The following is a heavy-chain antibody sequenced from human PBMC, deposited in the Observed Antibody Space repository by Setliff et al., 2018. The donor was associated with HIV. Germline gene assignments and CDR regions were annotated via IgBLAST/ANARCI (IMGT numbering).Heavy chain of an antibody. CDR1: GFTFSSYA. J-gene: IGHJ4*02. CDR2: ISNSESGGRT. D-gene: IGHD2-15*01. CDR3: ARDLEGGWSLEY. V-gene: IGHV3-23*01. Sequence: GGSLRLSCAGSGFTFSSYAMTWVRQAPGKGLEWVSGISNSESGGRTFYADSVKGRFTIARANSKNTLYMQMHSLRAQDTAVYYGARDLEGGWSLEYWGQGTLVTVSS.